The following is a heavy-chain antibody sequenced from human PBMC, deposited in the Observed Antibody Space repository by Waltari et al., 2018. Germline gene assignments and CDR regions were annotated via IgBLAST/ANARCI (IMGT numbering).Heavy chain of an antibody. CDR3: ATYIGASVGTAAFDV. V-gene: IGHV4-39*01. J-gene: IGHJ3*01. CDR1: GVSITSNRHY. D-gene: IGHD5-12*01. CDR2: ISYSGTT. Sequence: QLQLQESGPRLVKPSETLSLICSVSGVSITSNRHYWAWIRQSPGQGLEWIGTISYSGTTYISPSLKSRVSVSRDTSKIQVSLTLGSVTAADMAVYYCATYIGASVGTAAFDVWGQGTMVTVSS.